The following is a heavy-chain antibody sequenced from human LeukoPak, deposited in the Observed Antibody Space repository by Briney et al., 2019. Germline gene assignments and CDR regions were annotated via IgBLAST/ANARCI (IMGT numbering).Heavy chain of an antibody. CDR3: ARKYCSSTSCLFDY. CDR2: ISNSGSTI. V-gene: IGHV3-48*03. CDR1: GFTFSSYE. J-gene: IGHJ4*02. Sequence: PGGSLRLSCAASGFTFSSYEMNWVRQAPGKGLEWASYISNSGSTIYYADSVKGRFTISRDNAKNSLYLQMNSLRAEDTAVYYCARKYCSSTSCLFDYWGQGTLVTVSS. D-gene: IGHD2-2*01.